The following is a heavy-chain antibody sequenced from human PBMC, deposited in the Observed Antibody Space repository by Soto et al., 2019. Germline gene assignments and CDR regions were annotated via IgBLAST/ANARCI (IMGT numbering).Heavy chain of an antibody. J-gene: IGHJ4*02. CDR2: ISGSGPGT. CDR1: GFTFSSHA. V-gene: IGHV3-23*01. CDR3: AKRGGGGSGTKPYYCDC. D-gene: IGHD1-7*01. Sequence: EVRLLESGGALVQPGGSLRLSCAASGFTFSSHAMSWVRQAPRKGLEWVSTISGSGPGTYYADSVKGRFTISRDNSKNTFYLQMNSLGAEDTAVYYCAKRGGGGSGTKPYYCDCWGQGTLVTVSS.